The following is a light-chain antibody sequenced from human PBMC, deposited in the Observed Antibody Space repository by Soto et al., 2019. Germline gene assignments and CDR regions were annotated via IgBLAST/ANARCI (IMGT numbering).Light chain of an antibody. CDR1: QIVSIN. V-gene: IGKV3-11*01. CDR3: QQRSDWLT. Sequence: EIVMTQSPGTLSVSPGERATLSCRASQIVSINLAWYQQQLGQAPRLLIYDASYRATGIPARFSGGGSGTDFTLSISSLEPEDFAVYYCQQRSDWLTFGGGTKVDIK. J-gene: IGKJ4*01. CDR2: DAS.